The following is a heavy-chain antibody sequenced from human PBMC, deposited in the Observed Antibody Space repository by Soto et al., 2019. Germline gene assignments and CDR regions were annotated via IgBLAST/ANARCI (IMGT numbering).Heavy chain of an antibody. D-gene: IGHD1-26*01. V-gene: IGHV1-46*01. CDR3: ARESHRVGATTWGYYYSGMDV. J-gene: IGHJ6*02. CDR2: INPTGGST. CDR1: GYTFSSYY. Sequence: QVPLVQSGAEVKKPGASVKVSCKAAGYTFSSYYMHWVRQAPGQGLERMGLINPTGGSTSYAQECQGRVTMTLDTSTTPVYMELTSLRSEDTAVYYCARESHRVGATTWGYYYSGMDVWGQGTTVTVSS.